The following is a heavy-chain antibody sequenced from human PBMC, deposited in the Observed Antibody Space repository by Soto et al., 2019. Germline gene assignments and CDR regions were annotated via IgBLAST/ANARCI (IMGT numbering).Heavy chain of an antibody. CDR1: CASISSSY. CDR2: VYHTGAT. J-gene: IGHJ4*02. V-gene: IGHV4-59*01. Sequence: AETLSLTCTVSCASISSSYWSWIRQSPERGLEWIAYVYHTGATNYNPSLKSRVTISLDTSKGQFSLNLTSLTTADTAVYFCARGGNRYSNVASGVGGFDYWGQGSLVTVSS. D-gene: IGHD5-12*01. CDR3: ARGGNRYSNVASGVGGFDY.